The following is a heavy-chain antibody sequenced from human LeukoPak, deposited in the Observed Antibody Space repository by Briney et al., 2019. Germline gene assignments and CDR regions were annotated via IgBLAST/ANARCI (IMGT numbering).Heavy chain of an antibody. CDR2: MNPNSGNT. CDR3: ARDARDGSGLDY. D-gene: IGHD3-10*01. V-gene: IGHV1-8*01. CDR1: GYTFTSYD. J-gene: IGHJ4*02. Sequence: ASVKVSCKASGYTFTSYDINWVRQATGQGLEWMGWMNPNSGNTGYAQKFQGRVTITRNTSISTAYMELSSLRSEDTAVYYCARDARDGSGLDYWGQGTLVTVSS.